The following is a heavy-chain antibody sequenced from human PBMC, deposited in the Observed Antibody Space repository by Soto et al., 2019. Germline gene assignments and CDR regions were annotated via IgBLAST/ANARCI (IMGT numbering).Heavy chain of an antibody. CDR3: AKDPLGYYYSYMDV. CDR1: GFTFSSYA. CDR2: ISGSGGST. J-gene: IGHJ6*03. V-gene: IGHV3-23*01. Sequence: EVQLLESGGGLVQPGGSLRLSCAASGFTFSSYAMNWVRQGPGKGLEWVSAISGSGGSTYYADFVKCRFTISIDNCKNTLYLQMNSLRAEDTAVYYCAKDPLGYYYSYMDVWGKGTTVTVSS. D-gene: IGHD3-16*01.